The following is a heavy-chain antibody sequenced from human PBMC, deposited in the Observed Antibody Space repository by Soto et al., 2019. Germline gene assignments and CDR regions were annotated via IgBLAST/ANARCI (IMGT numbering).Heavy chain of an antibody. V-gene: IGHV1-18*01. J-gene: IGHJ5*02. CDR2: TGAYNGYT. Sequence: QVQLVQSGPEVKKPGASVKVSCKASGYTFTSYGITWVRQAPGQGLEWMGWTGAYNGYTKYAQKYQGRVTMTTNTSTSTAYMELRGLRSDDTAIYYCARAISGWFDPWGQGTLVTVSS. CDR3: ARAISGWFDP. CDR1: GYTFTSYG.